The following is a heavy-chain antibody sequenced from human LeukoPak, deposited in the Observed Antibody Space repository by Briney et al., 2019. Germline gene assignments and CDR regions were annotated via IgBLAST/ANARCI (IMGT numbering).Heavy chain of an antibody. J-gene: IGHJ4*02. V-gene: IGHV3-33*01. D-gene: IGHD6-19*01. CDR1: GFTFSSSG. CDR2: IWYDGSNK. Sequence: PGGSLRLSCSAAGFTFSSSGMHWVRQAPAKGLEWVAVIWYDGSNKYYADSVKGRFTISRDNSKNTLYLQMNSLRAEDTAVYYCARDGSSGWYWVDYWGQGTLVTVSS. CDR3: ARDGSSGWYWVDY.